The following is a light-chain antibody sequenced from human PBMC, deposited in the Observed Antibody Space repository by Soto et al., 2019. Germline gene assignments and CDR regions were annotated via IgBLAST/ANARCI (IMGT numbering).Light chain of an antibody. CDR3: QQYGSSPRT. CDR2: GAS. Sequence: EIVLTQSPGTLSLSPGERAMFSCTASQSVSGSYLAWYQQKPGQAPRLLIYGASSRATGIPDRFSGSGSGTDFTLTISRLDPEDSAVYYCQQYGSSPRTFGQGTKLEIK. V-gene: IGKV3-20*01. J-gene: IGKJ2*01. CDR1: QSVSGSY.